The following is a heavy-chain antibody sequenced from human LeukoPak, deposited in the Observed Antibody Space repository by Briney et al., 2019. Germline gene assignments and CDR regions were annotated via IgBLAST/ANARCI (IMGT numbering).Heavy chain of an antibody. V-gene: IGHV3-9*01. CDR2: ISWNSGTI. CDR1: GFTFADYA. D-gene: IGHD4-17*01. Sequence: GGSLRLSCAASGFTFADYAMHWVRQAPGKGLEWVSGISWNSGTIGYADSVKGRFTISRDNAKNSLYLQMNSLRAEDTAVYYCARADYADAFDIWGQGTMVTVSS. J-gene: IGHJ3*02. CDR3: ARADYADAFDI.